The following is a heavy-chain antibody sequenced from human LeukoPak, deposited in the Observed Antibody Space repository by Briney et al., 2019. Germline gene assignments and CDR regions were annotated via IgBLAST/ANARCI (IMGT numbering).Heavy chain of an antibody. CDR1: GYTFTSYG. Sequence: ASVKVSCKASGYTFTSYGISWVRQAPGQGLEWMGWMNPNSGNTGYAQKFQGRVTMTRNTSISTAYMELSSLRSEDTAVYYCARGGCSGGSCYFIYWGQGTLVTVSS. V-gene: IGHV1-8*02. J-gene: IGHJ4*02. D-gene: IGHD2-15*01. CDR3: ARGGCSGGSCYFIY. CDR2: MNPNSGNT.